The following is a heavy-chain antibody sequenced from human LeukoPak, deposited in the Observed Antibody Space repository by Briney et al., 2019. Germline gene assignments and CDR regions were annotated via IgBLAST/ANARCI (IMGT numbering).Heavy chain of an antibody. D-gene: IGHD5-18*01. CDR3: ARDKSWIPGY. CDR2: ISYDGSNK. Sequence: QPGGSLRLSCAASGFTFSSYAMHWVRQAPGKGLEWVAVISYDGSNKYYADSVKGRFTISRDNSKNTLYLQMNSLRAEDTAVYYCARDKSWIPGYWGQGTLVTVSS. V-gene: IGHV3-30-3*01. J-gene: IGHJ4*02. CDR1: GFTFSSYA.